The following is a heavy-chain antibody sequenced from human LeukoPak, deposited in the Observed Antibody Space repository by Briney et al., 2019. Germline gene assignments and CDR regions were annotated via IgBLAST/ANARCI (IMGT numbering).Heavy chain of an antibody. V-gene: IGHV3-23*01. D-gene: IGHD3-16*01. CDR1: EFIFSTNG. J-gene: IGHJ4*02. CDR2: ISGSGGST. CDR3: ARSGGPFDY. Sequence: GGTLRLSCAASEFIFSTNGMSWVRQAPGKGLEWVSVISGSGGSTYYADSVKGRFTISRDNSKNTLYLQMNSLRAEDTAVYYCARSGGPFDYWGQRTLVTVSS.